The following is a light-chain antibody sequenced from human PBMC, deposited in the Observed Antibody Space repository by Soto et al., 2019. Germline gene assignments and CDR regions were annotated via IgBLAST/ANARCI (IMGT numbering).Light chain of an antibody. J-gene: IGKJ1*01. CDR1: QSISTY. CDR3: QQTYSTPWT. V-gene: IGKV1-39*01. CDR2: AAS. Sequence: DIQMTQSPSSLSASVGDRVTITCRASQSISTYLNWYQQRPGKAPKLLIYAASSLQSGVPSRFSGSGSGTDFTLTISSLQPEDFDTYYCQQTYSTPWTSAQGPHVDIK.